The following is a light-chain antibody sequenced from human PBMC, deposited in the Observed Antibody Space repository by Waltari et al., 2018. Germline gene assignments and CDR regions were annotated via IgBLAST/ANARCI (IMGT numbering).Light chain of an antibody. CDR1: QNIGRY. J-gene: IGKJ1*01. CDR2: GAS. Sequence: EIVLTQSPGTLSLSPGERATLSCRAIQNIGRYLIWYQQKPGQAPRLLIYGASSRAAGIPDRFSGSGSGTDFSLTISRLEPEDFAVYYCQNHERLPAVFGQGTKVEIK. V-gene: IGKV3-20*01. CDR3: QNHERLPAV.